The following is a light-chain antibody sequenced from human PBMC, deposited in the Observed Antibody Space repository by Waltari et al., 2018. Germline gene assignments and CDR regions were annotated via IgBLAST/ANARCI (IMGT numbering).Light chain of an antibody. CDR2: NTN. Sequence: QTVVTQEPSLSVSPGGTVTLTCGLTSGSASTSHYPHWYQQTPGQAPRTLIYNTNSRSSGVPHRFSGSILGNKAALTITGAQAEDESDYYCVLFMGSGIWVFGGGTKLTVL. V-gene: IGLV8-61*01. CDR3: VLFMGSGIWV. CDR1: SGSASTSHY. J-gene: IGLJ3*02.